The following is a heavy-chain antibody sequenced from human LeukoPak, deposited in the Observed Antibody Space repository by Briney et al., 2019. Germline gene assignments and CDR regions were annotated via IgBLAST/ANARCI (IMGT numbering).Heavy chain of an antibody. CDR1: GYTFTGYY. CDR2: INPNSGGT. J-gene: IGHJ6*02. V-gene: IGHV1-2*02. D-gene: IGHD6-13*01. CDR3: ARVRTDVRGERQLGLSYYYGLDV. Sequence: ASVKVSCKASGYTFTGYYMHWVRQAPGQGLEWMGWINPNSGGTNYAQKFQGRVTMTRDTSISTAYMELSRLRSDDTAVYHCARVRTDVRGERQLGLSYYYGLDVWGQGTTVTVSS.